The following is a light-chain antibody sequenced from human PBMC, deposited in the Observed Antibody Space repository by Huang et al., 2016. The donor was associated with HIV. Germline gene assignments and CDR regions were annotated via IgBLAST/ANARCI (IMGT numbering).Light chain of an antibody. CDR3: QHYDSLPLT. Sequence: DIQMTQSPSSLSASVGDRVTITCQASQDIINYLNWYQQKPGKAPQLLIYAASNLETGVPSRFSGSGSGTDFTFTISSLQPEDIATYYCQHYDSLPLTFGGGTKVEIK. V-gene: IGKV1-33*01. CDR1: QDIINY. J-gene: IGKJ4*01. CDR2: AAS.